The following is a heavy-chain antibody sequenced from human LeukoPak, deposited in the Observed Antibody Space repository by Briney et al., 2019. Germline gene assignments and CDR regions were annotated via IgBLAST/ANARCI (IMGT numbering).Heavy chain of an antibody. CDR1: GGSISSYY. CDR3: ARLSWPGRGSRFDP. CDR2: ISDSGS. D-gene: IGHD2/OR15-2a*01. J-gene: IGHJ5*02. Sequence: SETLSLTCTVSGGSISSYYWSWIRQPPGKGLEWIGYISDSGSNDNPSLKSRVTISVDESKNQFSLKLSSVTAADTAVYYCARLSWPGRGSRFDPWGQGTLVTVSS. V-gene: IGHV4-59*01.